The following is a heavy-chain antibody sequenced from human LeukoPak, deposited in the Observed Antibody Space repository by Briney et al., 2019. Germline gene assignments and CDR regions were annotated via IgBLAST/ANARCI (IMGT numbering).Heavy chain of an antibody. V-gene: IGHV3-23*01. CDR3: AKSKVVTTIPYYFDY. CDR1: GFTLSSYG. CDR2: ISGSGGST. J-gene: IGHJ4*02. D-gene: IGHD2-21*02. Sequence: GGSLRLSCAASGFTLSSYGMSWVRQAPGKGLEWVSAISGSGGSTYYADSVKGRFTISRDNAKNSLYLQMNSLRAEDTALYYCAKSKVVTTIPYYFDYWGQGTLVTVSS.